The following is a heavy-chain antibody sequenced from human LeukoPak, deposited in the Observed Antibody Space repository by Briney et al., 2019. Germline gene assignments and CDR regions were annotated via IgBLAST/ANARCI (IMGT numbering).Heavy chain of an antibody. J-gene: IGHJ6*03. Sequence: GASVKVSCKASGYTFTSYGISWVRQAPRQGLEWMGWISAYNGNTNYAQKLQGRVTMTTDTSTSTAYMELRSLRSDDTAVYYCARDQGGKDPYYYYYMDVWGKGTTVTISS. CDR2: ISAYNGNT. CDR3: ARDQGGKDPYYYYYMDV. V-gene: IGHV1-18*01. CDR1: GYTFTSYG. D-gene: IGHD2-15*01.